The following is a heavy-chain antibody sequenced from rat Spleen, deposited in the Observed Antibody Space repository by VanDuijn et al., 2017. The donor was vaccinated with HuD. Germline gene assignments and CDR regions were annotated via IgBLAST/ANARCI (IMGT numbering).Heavy chain of an antibody. CDR2: MRYDGDK. J-gene: IGHJ2*01. CDR3: ARLTTPFDY. D-gene: IGHD1-10*01. CDR1: GFSLTGNN. Sequence: QVQLKESGPGLVQPSQTLSLTCTVSGFSLTGNNVHWVRQPPGKGLEWMGRMRYDGDKYYNSALKSRLSISRDTSKNQVFLKMNSLQNEDTAMDFCARLTTPFDYWGQGVMVTVSS. V-gene: IGHV2S30*01.